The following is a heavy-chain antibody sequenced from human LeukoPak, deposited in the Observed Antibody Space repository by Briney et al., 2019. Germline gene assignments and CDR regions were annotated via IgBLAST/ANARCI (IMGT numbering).Heavy chain of an antibody. CDR2: IGTAGDI. CDR3: AKSLSSSWGFDY. CDR1: GFTFSNYD. Sequence: GGSLRLSCAASGFTFSNYDMHWVRQATGKGLEWVSGIGTAGDIYYPGSVKGRFTISRDNSKNTLYLQMNSLRAEDTAVYYCAKSLSSSWGFDYWGQGTLVTVSS. J-gene: IGHJ4*02. D-gene: IGHD6-13*01. V-gene: IGHV3-13*01.